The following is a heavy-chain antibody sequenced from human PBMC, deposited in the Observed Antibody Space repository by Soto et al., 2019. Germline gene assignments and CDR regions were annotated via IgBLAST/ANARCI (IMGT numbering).Heavy chain of an antibody. J-gene: IGHJ6*02. D-gene: IGHD2-21*02. CDR3: SRVVPAGYSYSLFDSYYGMYV. CDR1: GYTFTGHY. V-gene: IGHV1-2*04. Sequence: ASVKLSCKASGYTFTGHYMHWVRQALRQELEWMGWINPNSGGTNYAQKFQGWVTMTTDTSISTAYMELSRLRSDDTAVYYCSRVVPAGYSYSLFDSYYGMYVWGQGTTVTVSS. CDR2: INPNSGGT.